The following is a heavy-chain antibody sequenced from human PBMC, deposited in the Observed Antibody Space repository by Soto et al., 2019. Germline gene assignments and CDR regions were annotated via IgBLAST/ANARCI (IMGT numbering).Heavy chain of an antibody. CDR1: GFTFSSYA. CDR2: ISGSGGST. D-gene: IGHD6-6*01. CDR3: AKDRRRGYSSSSRDLGY. Sequence: GGSLRLSCAASGFTFSSYAMSWVRQAPGKGLEWVSAISGSGGSTYYADSVKGRFTISRDNSKNTLYLQMNSLRAEDTAVYYCAKDRRRGYSSSSRDLGYWGQGTLVTVSS. J-gene: IGHJ4*02. V-gene: IGHV3-23*01.